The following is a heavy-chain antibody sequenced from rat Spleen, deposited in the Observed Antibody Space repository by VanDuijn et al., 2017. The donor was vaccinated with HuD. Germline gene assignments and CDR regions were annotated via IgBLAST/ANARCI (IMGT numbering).Heavy chain of an antibody. CDR1: GFTFSDYN. Sequence: EVQLVESGGGLVQPGRSLKLSCAASGFTFSDYNMAWVRQAPKKGLEWVATISYDGSSTYYRDSVKGRFNISRDNAKSTLYLQMDSLRSEDTATYYCARHPYSSYGGFAYWGQGTLVTVSS. CDR3: ARHPYSSYGGFAY. CDR2: ISYDGSST. D-gene: IGHD1-2*01. V-gene: IGHV5-7*01. J-gene: IGHJ3*01.